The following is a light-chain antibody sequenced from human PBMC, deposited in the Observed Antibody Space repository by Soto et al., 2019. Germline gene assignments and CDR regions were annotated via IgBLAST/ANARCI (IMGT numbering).Light chain of an antibody. V-gene: IGLV2-23*02. CDR3: LSYADTAYV. CDR1: SSDVGSYNL. J-gene: IGLJ1*01. Sequence: QSVLTQPASVSGSPGQSITISCTGTSSDVGSYNLVSWYQQHPGKVPKLMIYEVSERPSGVPDRFSGSKSGNTAFLTVSGLQAEDEADYYCLSYADTAYVFGTGTKVTVL. CDR2: EVS.